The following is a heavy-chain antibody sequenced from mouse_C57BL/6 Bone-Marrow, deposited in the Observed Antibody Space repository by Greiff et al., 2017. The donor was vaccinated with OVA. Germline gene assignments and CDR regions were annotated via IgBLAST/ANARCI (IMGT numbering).Heavy chain of an antibody. CDR3: ARHAMDY. Sequence: EVKLQESGGGLVKPGGSLKLSCAASGFTFSSYTLSWVRRTPGKRLGWVATISGGGGNTYYPDSVKGRFTISRDNAKNTLYLQMSSLRSEDTALYYCARHAMDYWGQGTSVTVSS. CDR1: GFTFSSYT. J-gene: IGHJ4*01. CDR2: ISGGGGNT. V-gene: IGHV5-9*01.